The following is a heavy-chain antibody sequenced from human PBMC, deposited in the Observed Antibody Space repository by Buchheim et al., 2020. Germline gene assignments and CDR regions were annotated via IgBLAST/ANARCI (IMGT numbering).Heavy chain of an antibody. CDR2: ISSSGSTI. CDR3: ATLYDFWSGYYFDY. CDR1: GFTFSSYE. J-gene: IGHJ4*02. Sequence: EVQLVESGGDLVQPGGSLRLSCAASGFTFSSYEMNWVRQAPGKGLEWVSYISSSGSTIYYADSVKGRFTISRDNAKNSLYLQMNSLRAEDTAVYYCATLYDFWSGYYFDYWGQGTL. D-gene: IGHD3-3*01. V-gene: IGHV3-48*03.